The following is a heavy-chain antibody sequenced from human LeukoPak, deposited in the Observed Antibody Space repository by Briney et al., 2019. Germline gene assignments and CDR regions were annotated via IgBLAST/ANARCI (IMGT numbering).Heavy chain of an antibody. CDR3: GRIAVAGSYYFDY. Sequence: SETLSLTCAVSGGSISSSNWWSWVRQPPGKGLEWIGEIYHSGSTNYNPSLKSRVTISVDKSKNQFSLKLSSVTAADTAVYYCGRIAVAGSYYFDYWGQGTLVTVSS. CDR2: IYHSGST. J-gene: IGHJ4*02. D-gene: IGHD6-19*01. CDR1: GGSISSSNW. V-gene: IGHV4-4*02.